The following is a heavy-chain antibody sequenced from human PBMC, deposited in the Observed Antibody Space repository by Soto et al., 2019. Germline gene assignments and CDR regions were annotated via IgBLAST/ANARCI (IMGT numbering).Heavy chain of an antibody. CDR3: AKDWGTTGDGLLKGFLDV. CDR2: IWYDGSEQ. V-gene: IGHV3-33*06. D-gene: IGHD7-27*01. CDR1: GFSFSQTA. J-gene: IGHJ2*01. Sequence: QVQLVESGGGVAQPGRSLRLSCTASGFSFSQTAIHWVRQTPDKGLEWVAIIWYDGSEQYYADSVKGRFTISRDNSKKKGYLQMTSMRVADTSVYYCAKDWGTTGDGLLKGFLDVWGRGTQVTVSS.